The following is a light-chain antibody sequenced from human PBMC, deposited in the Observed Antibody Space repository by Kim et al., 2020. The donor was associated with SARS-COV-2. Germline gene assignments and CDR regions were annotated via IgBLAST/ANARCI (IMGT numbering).Light chain of an antibody. Sequence: IQMTQSPSSLSASVGDRVTITCRASQVISSSLAWYQQNPGKAPKLLIYAASALQSGVPSRFSGSGSGTDFTLTISSLQPEDVATYYCQKYDSAPWTFGQGTKVDIK. V-gene: IGKV1-27*01. J-gene: IGKJ1*01. CDR3: QKYDSAPWT. CDR2: AAS. CDR1: QVISSS.